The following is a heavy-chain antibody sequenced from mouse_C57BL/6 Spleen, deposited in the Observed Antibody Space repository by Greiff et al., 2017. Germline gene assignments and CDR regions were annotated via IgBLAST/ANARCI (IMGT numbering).Heavy chain of an antibody. V-gene: IGHV1-82*01. D-gene: IGHD1-1*01. Sequence: QVQLQQSGPELVKPGASVKISCKASGYAFSSSWMNWVKQRPGKGLEWIGRIYPGDGDTNYNGKFKGKATLTADKSSSTAYMQLSSLTSEDSAVYFGASYAFDYWGQGTTLTVSS. CDR2: IYPGDGDT. CDR1: GYAFSSSW. CDR3: ASYAFDY. J-gene: IGHJ2*01.